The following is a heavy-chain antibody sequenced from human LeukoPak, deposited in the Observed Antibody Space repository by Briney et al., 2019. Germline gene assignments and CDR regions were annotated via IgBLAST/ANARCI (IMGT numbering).Heavy chain of an antibody. CDR1: GYTFNVYY. Sequence: GASVKVSCTSSGYTFNVYYMHWVRQAPGQGLEWMGWINPNNGGTKYAQNFQGRVTMTRDTSISTAYMELDRLRFDDTAVYYCARDSGEVPDYWGQGTLVTVSS. V-gene: IGHV1-2*02. CDR2: INPNNGGT. D-gene: IGHD3-10*01. CDR3: ARDSGEVPDY. J-gene: IGHJ4*02.